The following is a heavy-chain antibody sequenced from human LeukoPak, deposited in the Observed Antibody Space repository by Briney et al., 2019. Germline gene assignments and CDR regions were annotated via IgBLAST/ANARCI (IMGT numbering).Heavy chain of an antibody. V-gene: IGHV4-39*07. D-gene: IGHD3-22*01. CDR3: ARDLPSFYYDSSGYEDFDY. Sequence: NTSETLSLTCTVSGGSISSSSYYWGWIRQPPGKGLEWIGSIYYSGSTYYNPSLKSRVTISVDTSKNQFSLKLSSVTAADTAVYYCARDLPSFYYDSSGYEDFDYWGQGTLVTVSS. J-gene: IGHJ4*02. CDR2: IYYSGST. CDR1: GGSISSSSYY.